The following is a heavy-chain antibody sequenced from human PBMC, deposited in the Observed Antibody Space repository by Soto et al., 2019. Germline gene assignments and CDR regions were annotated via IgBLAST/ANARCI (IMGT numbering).Heavy chain of an antibody. V-gene: IGHV4-34*01. CDR2: INHSGST. Sequence: QVQLQQWGAGLLKPSETLSLTCAVHGGSFSGYYWSWIRQPPGKGLEWIGEINHSGSTNYNPSLKSRVTISVDTSKNQFSLKLSSVTAADTAVYYCARGLVVIFSIWGQGTLVTVSS. CDR3: ARGLVVIFSI. D-gene: IGHD3-22*01. CDR1: GGSFSGYY. J-gene: IGHJ4*02.